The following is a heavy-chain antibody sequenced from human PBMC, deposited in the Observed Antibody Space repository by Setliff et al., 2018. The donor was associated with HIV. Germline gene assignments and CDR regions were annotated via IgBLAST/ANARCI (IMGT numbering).Heavy chain of an antibody. J-gene: IGHJ4*02. D-gene: IGHD1-26*01. V-gene: IGHV4-30-4*08. Sequence: SETLSLTCTVSGDSISRGDHYWSWIRQPPGKGLEWIGYLHYTGTTYYNPSLKGRVIISIYASKNQLFLKLTSVTAADTAVYYCARDRGGTYWGDSFEYWGQGALVTVSS. CDR2: LHYTGTT. CDR3: ARDRGGTYWGDSFEY. CDR1: GDSISRGDHY.